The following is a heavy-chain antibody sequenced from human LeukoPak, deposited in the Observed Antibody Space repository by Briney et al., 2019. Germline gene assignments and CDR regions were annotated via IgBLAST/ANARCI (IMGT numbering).Heavy chain of an antibody. CDR1: GGSISGGSYY. J-gene: IGHJ4*02. V-gene: IGHV4-61*09. CDR2: IHTSGRT. D-gene: IGHD1-26*01. Sequence: SETLSLTCTVSGGSISGGSYYWNWIRQPAGKGLEWIGHIHTSGRTSYKSSLKSRVTISIDTPNNEFSLRLSSVTAADTAVYYCVTDSTVGATLLDNWGQGTLVTVSS. CDR3: VTDSTVGATLLDN.